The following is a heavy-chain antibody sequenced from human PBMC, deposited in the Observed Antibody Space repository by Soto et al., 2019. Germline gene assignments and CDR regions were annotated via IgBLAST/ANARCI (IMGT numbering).Heavy chain of an antibody. D-gene: IGHD2-8*02. V-gene: IGHV4-34*01. CDR2: INHSGST. J-gene: IGHJ2*01. CDR1: GGSFSGYY. Sequence: PSETLSLTCAVYGGSFSGYYWSWIRQPPGQGLEWIGEINHSGSTNYNPSLKSRVTISVDTSKNQFSLKLSSVTAADTAVYYCARGPTPTGFDLWGRGTLVTVSS. CDR3: ARGPTPTGFDL.